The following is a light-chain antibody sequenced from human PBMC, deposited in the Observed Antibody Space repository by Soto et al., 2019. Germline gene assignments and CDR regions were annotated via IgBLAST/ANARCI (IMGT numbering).Light chain of an antibody. Sequence: DIPMTQSPSTLSASVGDRVTISCRASQSIRTWLAWYQQKPGKAPKPLIFAASSSESGLPSRFSGSGSGTEFTLTISSLQPDDFATYYCQEYSTFSRAFGQGTKLEIK. CDR3: QEYSTFSRA. CDR1: QSIRTW. J-gene: IGKJ2*01. CDR2: AAS. V-gene: IGKV1-5*03.